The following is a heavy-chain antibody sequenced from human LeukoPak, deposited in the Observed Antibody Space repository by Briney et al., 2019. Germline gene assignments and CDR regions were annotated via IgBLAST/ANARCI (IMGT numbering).Heavy chain of an antibody. J-gene: IGHJ4*02. CDR1: GFSFSTYW. V-gene: IGHV3-74*01. Sequence: GGSLRLSYAASGFSFSTYWMHWVRQAPGKGLVWVSRIKSDGSNTSYADSVKGRFTISRDNAKKTLYLQMASLRAEDTAVYYCAGGYKSDYWGQGTQVTVSS. CDR3: AGGYKSDY. CDR2: IKSDGSNT. D-gene: IGHD5-24*01.